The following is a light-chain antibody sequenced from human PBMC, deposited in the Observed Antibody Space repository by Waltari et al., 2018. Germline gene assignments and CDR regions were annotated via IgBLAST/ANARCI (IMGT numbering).Light chain of an antibody. V-gene: IGKV1-5*03. CDR1: QDISTW. J-gene: IGKJ1*01. CDR3: QQCKNSRT. CDR2: QAS. Sequence: IQMTQSPSTLSPSVGDRVFITCRASQDISTWLSWFQQKPGKAPKLLIYQASTLQSGVPSRFSGSKSGTEFTLTISSLQPDDFATYYCQQCKNSRTFGHGTRVEVK.